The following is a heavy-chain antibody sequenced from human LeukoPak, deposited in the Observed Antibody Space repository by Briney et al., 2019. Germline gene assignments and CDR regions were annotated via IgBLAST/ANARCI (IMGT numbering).Heavy chain of an antibody. J-gene: IGHJ6*03. CDR1: GYTFTGYY. CDR2: ISPTSGGT. V-gene: IGHV1-2*02. D-gene: IGHD3-10*01. Sequence: ASVKVSCKASGYTFTGYYMHWVRQAPGQGLEWMGWISPTSGGTNYAQKFQGRVTMTRDTSISTAYMELSRLRSDDTAVYCCAREAYASGSFRTDYYYMDVWGKGTTVTISS. CDR3: AREAYASGSFRTDYYYMDV.